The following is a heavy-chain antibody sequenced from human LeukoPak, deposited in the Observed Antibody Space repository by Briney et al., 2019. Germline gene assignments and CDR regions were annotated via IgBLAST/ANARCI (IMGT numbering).Heavy chain of an antibody. V-gene: IGHV1-69*13. CDR1: GGTFSSYA. CDR2: IIPIFGTA. D-gene: IGHD5-18*01. J-gene: IGHJ4*02. Sequence: GASVKVSCKASGGTFSSYAISWVRQAPGQGLEWMGGIIPIFGTANYAQKFQGRVTITADESTSTAYMELSGLSSEDTAVYYCARAQQLWLLDYWGQGTLVTVSS. CDR3: ARAQQLWLLDY.